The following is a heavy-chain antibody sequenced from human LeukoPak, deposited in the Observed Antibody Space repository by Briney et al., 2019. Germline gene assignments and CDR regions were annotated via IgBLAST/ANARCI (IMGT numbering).Heavy chain of an antibody. CDR3: ARAIAARRYFDY. J-gene: IGHJ4*02. V-gene: IGHV3-53*01. D-gene: IGHD6-6*01. CDR2: IYNDGTT. Sequence: AGSLRLSCAASGVSVSSSYMSWVRQAPGKGLEWVSLIYNDGTTYYADSVKGRVTISRDNSKNTLHLQLNSLRAEDTAVYYCARAIAARRYFDYWGQGTLVTVSS. CDR1: GVSVSSSY.